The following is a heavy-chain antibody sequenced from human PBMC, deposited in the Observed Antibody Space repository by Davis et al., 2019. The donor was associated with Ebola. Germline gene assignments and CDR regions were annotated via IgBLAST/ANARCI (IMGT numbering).Heavy chain of an antibody. J-gene: IGHJ6*02. CDR2: MNPNSENT. V-gene: IGHV1-8*01. D-gene: IGHD1-1*01. Sequence: AASVKVSCKASGYTFTTYDIHWVRQATGQGLEWMGWMNPNSENTGYAQKFQGRVTMTRNTSISTAYMELSSLRSEDTSVYYCAREGTGDGFIYYYGMDVWDQGTTVTVSS. CDR3: AREGTGDGFIYYYGMDV. CDR1: GYTFTTYD.